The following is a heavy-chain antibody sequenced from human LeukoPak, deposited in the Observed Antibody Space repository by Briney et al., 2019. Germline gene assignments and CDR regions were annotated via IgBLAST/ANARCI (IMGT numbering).Heavy chain of an antibody. CDR2: INHSGST. J-gene: IGHJ4*02. CDR1: GGSFSGYY. D-gene: IGHD3-10*01. V-gene: IGHV4-34*01. CDR3: ARVGITMVRGVKRLPFDY. Sequence: SGTLSLTCAVYGGSFSGYYWSWIRQPPGKGLEWIGEINHSGSTNYNPSLKSRVTISVDTSKNEFSLKLSSVTAADTAVYYCARVGITMVRGVKRLPFDYWGQGTLVTVSS.